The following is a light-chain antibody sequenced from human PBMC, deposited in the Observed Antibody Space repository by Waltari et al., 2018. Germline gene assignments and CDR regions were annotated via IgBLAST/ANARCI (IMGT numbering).Light chain of an antibody. Sequence: DIQMTQSPSTLSASVGDRVTITCRASQSIGSWLAWYQQKPGQAPKLLIYQASSLESGFPARFSGSGSGTEFSLTISSLQPDDLATYYCQQYISAWTFGPGTKVEI. J-gene: IGKJ1*01. V-gene: IGKV1-5*03. CDR3: QQYISAWT. CDR1: QSIGSW. CDR2: QAS.